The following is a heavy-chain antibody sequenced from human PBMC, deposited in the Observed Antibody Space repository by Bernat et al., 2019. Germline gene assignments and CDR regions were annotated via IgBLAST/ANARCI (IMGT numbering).Heavy chain of an antibody. V-gene: IGHV2-26*01. CDR3: ARIRGTDGWGMDV. Sequence: QVTLKESGPVLVKPTETLTLTCTVSGFSLSNARMGVSWIRQPPGKALEWLAHIFSNDEKSYSTSLKSRLTISKDTSKSQVVLTMTSMDPVDTDTYYCARIRGTDGWGMDVWGQGTTVTVSS. D-gene: IGHD3-16*01. CDR1: GFSLSNARMG. CDR2: IFSNDEK. J-gene: IGHJ6*02.